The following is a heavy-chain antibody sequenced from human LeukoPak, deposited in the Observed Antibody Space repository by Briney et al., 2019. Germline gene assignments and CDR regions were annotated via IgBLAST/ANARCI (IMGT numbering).Heavy chain of an antibody. CDR3: ASGGGYSYGRPYYFDY. V-gene: IGHV4-34*01. CDR1: GGSFSGYY. D-gene: IGHD5-18*01. J-gene: IGHJ4*02. CDR2: INHSGST. Sequence: KASETLSLTCAVYGGSFSGYYWSWIRQPPGKGQEWIGEINHSGSTNYNPSLKSRVTISVDTSKNQFSLKLSSVTAADTAVYYCASGGGYSYGRPYYFDYWGQGTLVTVSS.